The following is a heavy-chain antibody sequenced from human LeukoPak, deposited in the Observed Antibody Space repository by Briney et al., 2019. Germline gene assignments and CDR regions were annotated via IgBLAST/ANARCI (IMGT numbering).Heavy chain of an antibody. CDR3: ASTIYDSSGYFDY. Sequence: ASVKVSCKASGYTFTGYYMHWVRQAPGQGLEWMGWINPNSGGTNYAQKFQGRVTMTRDTSISTAYMELSRLRSDGTAVYYCASTIYDSSGYFDYWGQGTLVTVSS. V-gene: IGHV1-2*02. CDR1: GYTFTGYY. CDR2: INPNSGGT. J-gene: IGHJ4*02. D-gene: IGHD3-22*01.